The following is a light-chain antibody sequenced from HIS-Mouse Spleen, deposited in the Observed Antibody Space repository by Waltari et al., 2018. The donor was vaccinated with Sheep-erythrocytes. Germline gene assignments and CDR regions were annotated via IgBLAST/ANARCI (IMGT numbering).Light chain of an antibody. V-gene: IGLV2-11*01. CDR3: CSYAGSYNHV. Sequence: QSALTQPRSVSGSPGQSVTISCTGTSSDVGGYNYVSWYQPPPGKAPKLMIYDVSTRPSGVPDRFSGSKSGNTASLTISGLQAEDEADYYCCSYAGSYNHVFATGTKVTVL. CDR1: SSDVGGYNY. J-gene: IGLJ1*01. CDR2: DVS.